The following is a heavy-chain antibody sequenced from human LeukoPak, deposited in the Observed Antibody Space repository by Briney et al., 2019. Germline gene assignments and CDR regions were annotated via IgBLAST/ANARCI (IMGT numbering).Heavy chain of an antibody. CDR3: ARLPTGYPNWFDP. Sequence: PGGSLRLSCAVSGFTFSNSVMGWVRQAPGKGLEWVSAIGGSGDSTYYTDSVTGRFTISRDNSKNTLYLQMNSLRVEDTALYYCARLPTGYPNWFDPWGQGTLVTVSS. CDR2: IGGSGDST. V-gene: IGHV3-23*01. D-gene: IGHD3-9*01. J-gene: IGHJ5*02. CDR1: GFTFSNSV.